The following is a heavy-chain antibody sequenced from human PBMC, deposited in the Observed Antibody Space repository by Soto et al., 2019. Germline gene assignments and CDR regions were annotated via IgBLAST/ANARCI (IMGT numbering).Heavy chain of an antibody. CDR1: GGTFSRYT. J-gene: IGHJ5*02. V-gene: IGHV1-69*02. CDR3: ARGSTIVRGAPSWFDA. CDR2: IIPIAAIA. Sequence: QVQLVQSGAEVKKPGSSVKVSCKASGGTFSRYTINWVRQAPGQGLEWMGRIIPIAAIANYTQKFQGRVTSTVAKSSTPAYMELSSLGSDETVVYYCARGSTIVRGAPSWFDAWGQGTLVTVAS. D-gene: IGHD3-10*01.